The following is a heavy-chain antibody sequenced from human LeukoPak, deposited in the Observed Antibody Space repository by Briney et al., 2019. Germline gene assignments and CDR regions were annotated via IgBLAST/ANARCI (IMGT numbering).Heavy chain of an antibody. CDR1: GGSFSGYY. V-gene: IGHV4-34*01. CDR2: INHSGST. J-gene: IGHJ3*02. CDR3: ARGSSTSDYAFDI. Sequence: SETPSLTCAVYGGSFSGYYWSWIRQPPGKGLEWIGEINHSGSTNYNPSLKSRVTISVDTSKNQFSLKLSSVTAADTAVYYCARGSSTSDYAFDIRGQGTMVTVSS. D-gene: IGHD2-2*01.